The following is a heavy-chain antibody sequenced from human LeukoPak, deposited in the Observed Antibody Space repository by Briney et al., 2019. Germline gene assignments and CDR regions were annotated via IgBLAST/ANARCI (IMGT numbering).Heavy chain of an antibody. CDR2: ISGSGGST. J-gene: IGHJ3*02. D-gene: IGHD1-14*01. CDR1: GFTFSSYA. CDR3: AKDLIGISFFGAFDI. V-gene: IGHV3-23*01. Sequence: GGSLRLSCAASGFTFSSYAMSWVRQAPGKGLEWVSAISGSGGSTYYADSVKGRFTISRDNSKNTLYPQMNSLRAEDTAVYYCAKDLIGISFFGAFDIWGQGTMVTVSS.